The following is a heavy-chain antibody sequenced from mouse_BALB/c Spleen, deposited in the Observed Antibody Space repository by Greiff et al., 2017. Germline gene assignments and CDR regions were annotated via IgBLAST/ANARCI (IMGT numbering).Heavy chain of an antibody. J-gene: IGHJ4*01. D-gene: IGHD2-4*01. V-gene: IGHV7-3*02. CDR1: GFTFTDYY. CDR2: IRNKANGYTT. CDR3: ARVYYDYDGAMDY. Sequence: EVHLVESGGGLVQPGGSLRLSCATSGFTFTDYYMSWVRQPPGKALEWLGFIRNKANGYTTEYSASVKGRFTISRDNSQSILYLQMNTLRAEDSATYYCARVYYDYDGAMDYWGQGTSVTVSS.